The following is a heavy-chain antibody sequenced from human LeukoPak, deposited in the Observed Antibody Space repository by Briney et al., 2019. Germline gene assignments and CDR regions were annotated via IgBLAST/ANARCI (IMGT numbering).Heavy chain of an antibody. V-gene: IGHV3-7*01. CDR2: IKQDGSEK. D-gene: IGHD7-27*01. CDR3: ARSGDWPHWGQTGPPMGEIPLAMDV. CDR1: GFTFSSYS. J-gene: IGHJ6*02. Sequence: PGGSLRLSCAASGFTFSSYSMNWVRQAPGKGLEWVANIKQDGSEKYYVDSVKGRFTISRDNAKSSLYLQMNSLRAEDTAVYYCARSGDWPHWGQTGPPMGEIPLAMDVWGQGTTVTVSS.